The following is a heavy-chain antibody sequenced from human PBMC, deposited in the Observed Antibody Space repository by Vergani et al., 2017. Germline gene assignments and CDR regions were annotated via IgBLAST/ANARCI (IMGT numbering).Heavy chain of an antibody. Sequence: VQLVESGGGLVQPGRSLRLSCAASGFTFSSYGMHWVRQAPGKGLEWVAVIWYDGSNKYYADSVKGRFTISRDNSKNTLYLQMNSLRAEDTAVYYCARWDYYDNHPFDYWGQGTLVTVSS. CDR3: ARWDYYDNHPFDY. D-gene: IGHD3-22*01. CDR2: IWYDGSNK. CDR1: GFTFSSYG. V-gene: IGHV3-33*01. J-gene: IGHJ4*02.